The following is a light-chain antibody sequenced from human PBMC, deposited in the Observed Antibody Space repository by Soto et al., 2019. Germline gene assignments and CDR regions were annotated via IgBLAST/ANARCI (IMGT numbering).Light chain of an antibody. V-gene: IGKV3-15*01. CDR3: QHYNNLPLT. Sequence: EIVMTQSPATLSVSPGEGATLSCRASQSVRSDLAWYQHKPGLAPRLLIYGVSTRATGIPVRFSGSGSGTEFTLSISSLQSEDSAIYYCQHYNNLPLTFGGATKVDIK. CDR2: GVS. CDR1: QSVRSD. J-gene: IGKJ4*01.